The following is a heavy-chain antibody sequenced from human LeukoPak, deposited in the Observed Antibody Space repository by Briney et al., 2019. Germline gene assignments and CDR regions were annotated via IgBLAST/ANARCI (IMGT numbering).Heavy chain of an antibody. CDR1: GFTFRIYA. CDR2: SSDSGGTT. J-gene: IGHJ4*02. Sequence: PGGSLRLSCGVSGFTFRIYAMIGVRQAPGKGREWGWASSDSGGTTYYADYVKGQFTISRDNSKNPLYLQMHSLRAEDTAVYYCAKSLNYYDSGTSRRDFDYWGQGTLVTVSS. V-gene: IGHV3-23*01. D-gene: IGHD3-10*01. CDR3: AKSLNYYDSGTSRRDFDY.